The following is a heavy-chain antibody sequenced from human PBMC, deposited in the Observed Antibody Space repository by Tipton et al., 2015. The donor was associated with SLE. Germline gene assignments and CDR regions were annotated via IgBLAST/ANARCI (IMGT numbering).Heavy chain of an antibody. CDR1: GGSIGSGSYY. V-gene: IGHV4-61*02. D-gene: IGHD3-16*02. CDR2: IYTSGST. Sequence: TLSLTCTVSGGSIGSGSYYCSWIRQPAGKGLEWIGRIYTSGSTNYNPSLKSRVTISVDTSKNQFSLKLSSVTAADTAVYYCAVGHYDYVWGSYRYTGAEYFQHWGQGTLVTVSS. CDR3: AVGHYDYVWGSYRYTGAEYFQH. J-gene: IGHJ1*01.